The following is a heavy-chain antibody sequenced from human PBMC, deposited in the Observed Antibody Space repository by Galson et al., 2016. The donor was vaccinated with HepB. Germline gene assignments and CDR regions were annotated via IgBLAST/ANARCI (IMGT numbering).Heavy chain of an antibody. CDR1: GFSVSSKY. Sequence: SLRLSCAASGFSVSSKYMSWVRQAPGKGLEWVSSIYSGGTTNYADDARGRFTISRDNSKNTAYLQMNSPRAADTAGFYCARGDIGGYNPDAFDVWGQGTLGTVSS. CDR3: ARGDIGGYNPDAFDV. CDR2: IYSGGTT. J-gene: IGHJ3*01. V-gene: IGHV3-53*01. D-gene: IGHD1-14*01.